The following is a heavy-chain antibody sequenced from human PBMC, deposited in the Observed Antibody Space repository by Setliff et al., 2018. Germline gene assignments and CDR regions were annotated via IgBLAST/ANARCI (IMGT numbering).Heavy chain of an antibody. CDR1: GGSISSHY. D-gene: IGHD2-2*01. CDR2: IYYSGST. Sequence: PSETLSLTCTVSGGSISSHYWSWIRQPPGKGLEWIGYIYYSGSTNYNPSLKSRVTISRDNAKNSLYLQMNSLRAEDTAVYYCARGGCSSTSCYLPSYWYFDLWGRGTLVTVSS. V-gene: IGHV4-59*11. CDR3: ARGGCSSTSCYLPSYWYFDL. J-gene: IGHJ2*01.